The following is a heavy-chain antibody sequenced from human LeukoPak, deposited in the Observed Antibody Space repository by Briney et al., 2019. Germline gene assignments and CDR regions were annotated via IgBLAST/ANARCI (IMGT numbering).Heavy chain of an antibody. CDR1: GFTFSSYW. V-gene: IGHV3-74*01. CDR2: INTDGSST. J-gene: IGHJ5*02. Sequence: GGSLRLSCAASGFTFSSYWMHWVRQAPGQGLVWVSRINTDGSSTSYADSVKGRFTISRDNAKNTLYLQMNSLRAEDTAVYYCAREQPVERWFDPWGQGTLVTVSS. CDR3: AREQPVERWFDP. D-gene: IGHD6-13*01.